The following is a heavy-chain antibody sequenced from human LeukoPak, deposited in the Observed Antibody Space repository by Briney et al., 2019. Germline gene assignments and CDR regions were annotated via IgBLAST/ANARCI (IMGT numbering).Heavy chain of an antibody. J-gene: IGHJ4*02. V-gene: IGHV1-2*02. CDR2: INPNSGGT. CDR3: ARSPTYYGSGSYYYDY. D-gene: IGHD3-10*01. Sequence: ASVEVSCKASGYTFTGYYMHWVRQAPGQGLEWMGWINPNSGGTNYAQKFQGRVTMTRDTSISTAYMELSRLRSDDTAVYYCARSPTYYGSGSYYYDYWGQGTLVTVSS. CDR1: GYTFTGYY.